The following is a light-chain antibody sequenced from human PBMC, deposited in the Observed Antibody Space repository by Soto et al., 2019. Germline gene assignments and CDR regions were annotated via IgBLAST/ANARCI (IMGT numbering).Light chain of an antibody. Sequence: EIVMTHSPATLSVSPGERATLSCRASQSVSSDLAWYHQKPGQAPRLLIYGASTRATGIPARFSGSGSGTEFTLTINSLQSEDFAVYYCQQYNNWPRAFGQGTRLEIK. V-gene: IGKV3-15*01. CDR3: QQYNNWPRA. J-gene: IGKJ5*01. CDR1: QSVSSD. CDR2: GAS.